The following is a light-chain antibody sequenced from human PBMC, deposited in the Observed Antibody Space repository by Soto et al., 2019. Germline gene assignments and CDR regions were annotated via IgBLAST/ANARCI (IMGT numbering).Light chain of an antibody. Sequence: TLLAQNPAALCLSREERSTLSFRASQTFSSIYLAWYQQKRGQAPRLLIYGASRKATGIPDMFSSSGSGTDSTLTISILEDEDFAVYYCHQYVRGTFGEGTKVDI. CDR3: HQYVRGT. J-gene: IGKJ1*01. V-gene: IGKV3-20*01. CDR2: GAS. CDR1: QTFSSIY.